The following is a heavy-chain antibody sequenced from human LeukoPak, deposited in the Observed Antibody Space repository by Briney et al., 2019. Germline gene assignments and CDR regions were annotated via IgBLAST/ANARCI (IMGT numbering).Heavy chain of an antibody. J-gene: IGHJ4*02. CDR3: ARRGSGWFDY. CDR2: ISYSGSP. CDR1: GGSISSGGYY. Sequence: SETLSLTCTVSGGSISSGGYYWTWIRQPPGKGLEWIGLISYSGSPYHNPSLKSRLTISMDTFKNQFSLNLSSVTVADTAVYYCARRGSGWFDYWGQGTLATVSS. D-gene: IGHD6-19*01. V-gene: IGHV4-30-4*01.